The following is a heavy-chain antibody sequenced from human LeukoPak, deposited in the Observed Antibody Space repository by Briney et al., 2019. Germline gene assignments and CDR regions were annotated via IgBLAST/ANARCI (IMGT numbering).Heavy chain of an antibody. Sequence: GGSLRLSCAASGFTFSSYEMNWVRQAPGKGLEWVSYISSSGSTIYYADSAKGRFTISRDNAKNSLYLRMNSLRAEDTAVYYCAKGYGWEASYYYYCMDVWGKGTPVTVSS. CDR1: GFTFSSYE. J-gene: IGHJ6*03. CDR3: AKGYGWEASYYYYCMDV. CDR2: ISSSGSTI. D-gene: IGHD1-26*01. V-gene: IGHV3-48*03.